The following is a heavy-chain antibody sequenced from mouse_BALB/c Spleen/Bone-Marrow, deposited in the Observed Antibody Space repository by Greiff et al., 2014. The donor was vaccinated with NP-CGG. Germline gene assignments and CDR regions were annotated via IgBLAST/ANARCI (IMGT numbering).Heavy chain of an antibody. CDR3: ARGGSSRAWFAY. D-gene: IGHD1-1*01. Sequence: VQVVESGPGLAAPSQSLSITCTVSEFSLTSYGVHWVRQPPGKGLEWLGVIWAGGSTNYNSALMSRLSISKDNSKSQVFLKMNSLQTDDTAMYYCARGGSSRAWFAYWGQGTLVTVSA. CDR1: EFSLTSYG. V-gene: IGHV2-9*02. CDR2: IWAGGST. J-gene: IGHJ3*01.